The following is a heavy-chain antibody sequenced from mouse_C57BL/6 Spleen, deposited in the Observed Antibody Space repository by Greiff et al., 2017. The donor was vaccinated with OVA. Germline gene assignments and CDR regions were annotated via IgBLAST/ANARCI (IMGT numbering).Heavy chain of an antibody. CDR2: ISSGGDYI. CDR1: GFTFSSYA. D-gene: IGHD6-1*01. CDR3: TRDLLYYYAMDY. V-gene: IGHV5-9-1*02. Sequence: EVQLVESGAGLVKPGGSLKLSCAASGFTFSSYAMSWVRQTPEKRLEWVAYISSGGDYIYYADTVKGRFTISRDNARNTLYLQMSSLKSEDTAMYYCTRDLLYYYAMDYWGQGTSVTVSS. J-gene: IGHJ4*01.